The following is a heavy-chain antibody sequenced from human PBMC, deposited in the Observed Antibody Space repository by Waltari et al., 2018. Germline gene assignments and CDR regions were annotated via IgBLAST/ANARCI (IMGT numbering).Heavy chain of an antibody. CDR2: IYSGGST. CDR3: ARGRIAAAYYFDY. CDR1: GFTFSSYG. J-gene: IGHJ4*02. D-gene: IGHD6-13*01. V-gene: IGHV3-NL1*01. Sequence: QVQLVESGGGVVQPGRSLRLSCAASGFTFSSYGMHWVRQSPGKGLEWVSVIYSGGSTYYADSVKGRFTISRDNSKNTLYLQMNSLRAEDTAVYYCARGRIAAAYYFDYWGQGTLVTVSS.